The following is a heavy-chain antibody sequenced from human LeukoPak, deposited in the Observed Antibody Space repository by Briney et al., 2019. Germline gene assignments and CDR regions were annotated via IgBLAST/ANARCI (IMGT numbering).Heavy chain of an antibody. D-gene: IGHD6-19*01. CDR2: IDIPGNT. CDR3: ARAVAGTHWFDP. V-gene: IGHV3-13*01. Sequence: GGSLRLSCAASGFTLSNYDMHWVRQATGKGLEWVSGIDIPGNTYYPDSVKGRFTMSRESAKNSLYLQMNSLRAGDTAVYYCARAVAGTHWFDPWGQGTLVTVSS. CDR1: GFTLSNYD. J-gene: IGHJ5*02.